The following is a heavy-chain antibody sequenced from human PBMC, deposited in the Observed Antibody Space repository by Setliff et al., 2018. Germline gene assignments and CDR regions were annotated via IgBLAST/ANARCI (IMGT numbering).Heavy chain of an antibody. J-gene: IGHJ2*01. Sequence: PGGSLRLSCAASGFTFSRYTINWVRQAPGKGLERVSSISSSSSYIYYTDSVKGRFAISRDNAKNSLYLQMNSLRAEDTAVYYCARDPPWELRYFDLWGRGTQVTVSS. V-gene: IGHV3-21*01. CDR3: ARDPPWELRYFDL. D-gene: IGHD1-26*01. CDR1: GFTFSRYT. CDR2: ISSSSSYI.